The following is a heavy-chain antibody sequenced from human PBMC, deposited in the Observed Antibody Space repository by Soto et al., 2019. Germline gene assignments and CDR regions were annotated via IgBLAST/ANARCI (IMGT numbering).Heavy chain of an antibody. V-gene: IGHV4-31*03. CDR3: ARREPKSSMWGNNWFDP. Sequence: SETLSLTCTVSGVSISSGGYYWTWIRQHPGKGLEWIGYIYYSGSTYYNPSLKSRITMSVDTSKNQFSLKLSSVTAADTAVYYCARREPKSSMWGNNWFDPWGQGTLVTVSS. D-gene: IGHD3-16*01. CDR2: IYYSGST. J-gene: IGHJ5*02. CDR1: GVSISSGGYY.